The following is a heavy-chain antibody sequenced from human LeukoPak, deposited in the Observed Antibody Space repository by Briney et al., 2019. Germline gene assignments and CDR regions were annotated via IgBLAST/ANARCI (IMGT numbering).Heavy chain of an antibody. J-gene: IGHJ4*02. CDR1: GYIFTSYG. CDR2: ISVYNGNT. V-gene: IGHV1-18*04. D-gene: IGHD6-19*01. CDR3: AREGIAVAGSFDY. Sequence: ASVKVSCKASGYIFTSYGIIWVRQAPGQGLEWMGWISVYNGNTNYAQNLQGRVTMTTDTSTSTAYMELRSLRYDDTAVYYCAREGIAVAGSFDYWGQGTLVPVSS.